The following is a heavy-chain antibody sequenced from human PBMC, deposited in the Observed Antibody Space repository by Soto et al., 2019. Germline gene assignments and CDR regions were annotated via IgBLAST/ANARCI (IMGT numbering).Heavy chain of an antibody. CDR1: GGSISSGGYS. Sequence: SETLSLTCAVSGGSISSGGYSWSWIRQPPGKGLEWIGYIYHSGSTYYNPSLKSRVTISVDRSKNQFSLKLSSVTAADTAVYYCARASIAAAGKFWFDPWGQGTLVTVA. V-gene: IGHV4-30-2*01. CDR3: ARASIAAAGKFWFDP. D-gene: IGHD6-13*01. J-gene: IGHJ5*02. CDR2: IYHSGST.